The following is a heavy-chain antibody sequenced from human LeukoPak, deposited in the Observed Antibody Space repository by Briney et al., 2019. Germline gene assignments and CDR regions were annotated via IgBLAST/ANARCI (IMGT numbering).Heavy chain of an antibody. CDR1: GGTFSSYA. J-gene: IGHJ6*02. CDR2: IIPILGIA. CDR3: ARDSDTVVVPAAKGYYYYGMDV. V-gene: IGHV1-69*04. Sequence: ASVKVSCKASGGTFSSYAISWVRQAPGQGLEWMGRIIPILGIANYAQKFQGRVTITADKSTSTAYMELSSLRSEDTAVYYCARDSDTVVVPAAKGYYYYGMDVWGQGTTVTVSS. D-gene: IGHD2-2*01.